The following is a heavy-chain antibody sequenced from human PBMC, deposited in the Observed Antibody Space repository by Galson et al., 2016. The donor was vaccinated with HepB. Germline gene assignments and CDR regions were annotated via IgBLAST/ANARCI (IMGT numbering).Heavy chain of an antibody. Sequence: QSGAEVKKPGESLKISCQGSGYIFTTYCIGWVRQMPGKGLEWMGLIYPDDSETIYSPSFQGQVTISADKSITTTYLQWSSLKASDTAMYYRATQGRPTRERGYFRNYVWGSYPSRWGQGTLVTVSS. V-gene: IGHV5-51*01. CDR3: ATQGRPTRERGYFRNYVWGSYPSR. CDR2: IYPDDSET. CDR1: GYIFTTYC. D-gene: IGHD3-16*01. J-gene: IGHJ4*02.